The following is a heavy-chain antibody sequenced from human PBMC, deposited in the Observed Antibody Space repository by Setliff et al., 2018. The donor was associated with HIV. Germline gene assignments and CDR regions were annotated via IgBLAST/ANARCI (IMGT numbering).Heavy chain of an antibody. CDR1: GFTFSSYW. J-gene: IGHJ5*02. CDR2: ILGGENDPT. Sequence: QPGGSLRLSCAVSGFTFSSYWMHWVRQAPGKGLEWVSGILGGENDPTYYENSVMGRFIISRDNSKNTLYLHMNSLRVEDSAIYYCVKGQGFCSMTSCALDWFGPWGQGTLVTVSS. CDR3: VKGQGFCSMTSCALDWFGP. V-gene: IGHV3-23*01. D-gene: IGHD2-2*01.